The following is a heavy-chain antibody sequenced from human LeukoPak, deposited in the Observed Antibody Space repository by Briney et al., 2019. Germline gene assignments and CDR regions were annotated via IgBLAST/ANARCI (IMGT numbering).Heavy chain of an antibody. CDR1: GFTFSSYS. J-gene: IGHJ4*02. V-gene: IGHV3-21*01. D-gene: IGHD6-25*01. CDR3: VREEAAALDY. Sequence: GGSLRLSCAAPGFTFSSYSMSWVRQAPGKGLEWVSSIISRSTYIYYADSVKGRFTISRDNAKNSLFLQMNSLRAEDTAVYYCVREEAAALDYWGQGILVTVSS. CDR2: IISRSTYI.